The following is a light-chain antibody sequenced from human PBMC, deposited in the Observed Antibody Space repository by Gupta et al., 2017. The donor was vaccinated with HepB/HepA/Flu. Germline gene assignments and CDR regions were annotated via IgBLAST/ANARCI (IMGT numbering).Light chain of an antibody. CDR1: QSLVHSDGHAY. CDR3: MQVTHWPYT. CDR2: TVS. J-gene: IGKJ2*01. Sequence: DGVMTQSPLFLPVTLGQPASLSCRSSQSLVHSDGHAYLNWFQQRPGQSPRRLIYTVSSRDSGVPDRFSGSGSGTNFTLKISRVESEDVGTYYCMQVTHWPYTFGQGTKLENK. V-gene: IGKV2-30*02.